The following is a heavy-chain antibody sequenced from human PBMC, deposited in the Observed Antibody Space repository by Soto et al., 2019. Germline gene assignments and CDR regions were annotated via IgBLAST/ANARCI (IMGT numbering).Heavy chain of an antibody. Sequence: QVQLVESGGGVVQPGRSLRLSCAASGFPFTSYGMHWVREGPDKGLEWVAIISYDGSDKYYADSVKGRFTISRDNPKNTLYLQMNSLRPEDTALYYCVGGQYYFDYRGQGTLVIVSS. CDR2: ISYDGSDK. D-gene: IGHD3-10*01. J-gene: IGHJ4*02. V-gene: IGHV3-30*03. CDR1: GFPFTSYG. CDR3: VGGQYYFDY.